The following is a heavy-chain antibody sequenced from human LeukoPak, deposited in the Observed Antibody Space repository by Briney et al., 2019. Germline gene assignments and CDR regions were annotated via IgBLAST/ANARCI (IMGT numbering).Heavy chain of an antibody. CDR3: TTGQSSVYNILTGYRLLDY. V-gene: IGHV3-15*01. CDR2: IKSKTDGGTI. CDR1: GFTFSNAW. J-gene: IGHJ4*02. D-gene: IGHD3-9*01. Sequence: GSLRLSCAASGFTFSNAWMNWVRQAPGKGLEWVGRIKSKTDGGTIDYAAPVKGRFTISTDDSENTLYLQMNSLKTEDTAVYYCTTGQSSVYNILTGYRLLDYWSQGTLVTVSS.